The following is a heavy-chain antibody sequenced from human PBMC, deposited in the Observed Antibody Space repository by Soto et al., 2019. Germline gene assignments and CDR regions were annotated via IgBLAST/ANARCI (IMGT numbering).Heavy chain of an antibody. CDR1: GFTFSSYA. Sequence: GGSLRLSCAASGFTFSSYAMSWVRQAPGKGLEWVSAISRSGGSTYYADSVKGRFTISRDNSRTTLYLQMNSLRAEDTAIYYCAKYYDFWSGYPNWFDPWGQGTLVTVSS. CDR2: ISRSGGST. V-gene: IGHV3-23*01. D-gene: IGHD3-3*01. J-gene: IGHJ5*02. CDR3: AKYYDFWSGYPNWFDP.